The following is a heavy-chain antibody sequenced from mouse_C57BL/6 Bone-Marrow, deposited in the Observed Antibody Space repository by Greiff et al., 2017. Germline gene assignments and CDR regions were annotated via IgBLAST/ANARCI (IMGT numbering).Heavy chain of an antibody. CDR1: GFTFSSYG. V-gene: IGHV5-6*01. Sequence: EVQLVESGGDLVKPGGSLKHCWAASGFTFSSYGMSWVRQTPDKRLEWVATISSGGSYTYYPDSVKGRFTISRDNAKNTLYLQMSSLKSEDTAMYYCARHNDGNDYWGQGTTLTVSS. CDR3: ARHNDGNDY. J-gene: IGHJ2*01. CDR2: ISSGGSYT. D-gene: IGHD2-3*01.